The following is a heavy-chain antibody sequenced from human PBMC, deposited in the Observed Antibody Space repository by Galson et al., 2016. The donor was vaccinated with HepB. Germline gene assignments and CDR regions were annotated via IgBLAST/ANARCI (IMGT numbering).Heavy chain of an antibody. D-gene: IGHD6-13*01. CDR2: IWDDGSNK. J-gene: IGHJ4*02. CDR3: ARSEHLVPGDY. Sequence: SLRLSCAASGFTFSNHGMHWVRQAPGKGLEWVAVIWDDGSNKYYADSVKGRFTVSRDNSKNTLYLQMNSLRAEDTAVYYCARSEHLVPGDYWGQGTLVTVSS. V-gene: IGHV3-33*01. CDR1: GFTFSNHG.